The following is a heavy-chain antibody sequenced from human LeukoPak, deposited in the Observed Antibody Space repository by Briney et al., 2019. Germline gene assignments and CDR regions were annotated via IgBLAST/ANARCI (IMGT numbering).Heavy chain of an antibody. J-gene: IGHJ4*02. Sequence: SETLSLTCTVSGGSISSYYWSWIRQPPGKGLEWIGYIYYNGSTNYNPSLKSRVTISVDTSKNQFSLKLSSVTAADTAVYYCAREHNSGSYFDYWGQGTLVTVSS. V-gene: IGHV4-59*01. CDR1: GGSISSYY. CDR2: IYYNGST. CDR3: AREHNSGSYFDY. D-gene: IGHD1-26*01.